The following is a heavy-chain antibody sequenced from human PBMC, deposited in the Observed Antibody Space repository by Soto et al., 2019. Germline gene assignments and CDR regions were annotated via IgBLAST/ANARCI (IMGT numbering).Heavy chain of an antibody. Sequence: QVQLVQSGAEVKKPGASVKVSCKASGYTFTSYYMHWVRQAPGQGLEWMGIINPSGGSTSYAQKFQGRVTMTRDTSTSTVYMELSSLRSEDTAVYYCARACSGGSCYPNDAFDIWGQGAMVTVSS. V-gene: IGHV1-46*01. CDR3: ARACSGGSCYPNDAFDI. D-gene: IGHD2-15*01. CDR2: INPSGGST. J-gene: IGHJ3*02. CDR1: GYTFTSYY.